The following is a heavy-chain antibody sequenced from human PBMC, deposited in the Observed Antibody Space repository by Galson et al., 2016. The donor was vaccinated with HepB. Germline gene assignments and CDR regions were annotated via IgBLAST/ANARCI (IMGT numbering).Heavy chain of an antibody. CDR3: AKISTVTLPEVSNYYGMDV. Sequence: SLRLSCAASGFTFSNYGMSWVRQAPGKGLGWVSAIGASGGSTYYADSVKGRFTISRDNSKNTLYLQMNSLRAEDTAVYYCAKISTVTLPEVSNYYGMDVWGQGTTVTVSS. J-gene: IGHJ6*02. CDR1: GFTFSNYG. CDR2: IGASGGST. D-gene: IGHD4-17*01. V-gene: IGHV3-23*01.